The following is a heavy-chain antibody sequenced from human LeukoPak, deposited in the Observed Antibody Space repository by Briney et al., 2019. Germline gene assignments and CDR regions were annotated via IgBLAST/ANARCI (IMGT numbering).Heavy chain of an antibody. CDR3: ARRLTQYDCFDP. D-gene: IGHD2-2*01. V-gene: IGHV4-61*01. CDR1: GGSVSSGSYY. J-gene: IGHJ5*02. CDR2: IYYSGST. Sequence: SETLSLTCTVSGGSVSSGSYYWSWIRQPPGKGLEWIGYIYYSGSTNYNPSLKSRVTISVDTSKNQFSLHLNSVTPEDTAVYYCARRLTQYDCFDPWGQGILVTVSS.